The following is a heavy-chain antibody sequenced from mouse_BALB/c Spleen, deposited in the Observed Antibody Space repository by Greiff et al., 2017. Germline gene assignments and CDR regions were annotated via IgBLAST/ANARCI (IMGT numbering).Heavy chain of an antibody. CDR1: GFSLTDYG. V-gene: IGHV2-6-5*01. Sequence: QVQLKQSGPGLVAPSQSLSITCTVSGFSLTDYGVSWIRQPPGKGLEWLGVIWGGGSTYYNSALKSRLSISKDNSKSQVFLKMNSLQTDDTAMYYCAKHGIYYGNYDYFDYWGQGTTLTVSS. D-gene: IGHD2-1*01. CDR2: IWGGGST. CDR3: AKHGIYYGNYDYFDY. J-gene: IGHJ2*01.